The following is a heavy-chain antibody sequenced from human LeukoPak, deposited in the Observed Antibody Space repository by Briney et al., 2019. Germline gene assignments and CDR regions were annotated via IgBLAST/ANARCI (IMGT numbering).Heavy chain of an antibody. D-gene: IGHD3-22*01. J-gene: IGHJ4*02. CDR3: ARGMDSSGYCALDY. V-gene: IGHV4-4*07. CDR2: IYTSGST. Sequence: SETLSLTCTVSGGSISSYYWSWIRQPAGKGLEWIGRIYTSGSTNYNPSLKSRVTMSVDTSKNQFSLKLSSVTAADTAVYYCARGMDSSGYCALDYWGQGTLVTVSS. CDR1: GGSISSYY.